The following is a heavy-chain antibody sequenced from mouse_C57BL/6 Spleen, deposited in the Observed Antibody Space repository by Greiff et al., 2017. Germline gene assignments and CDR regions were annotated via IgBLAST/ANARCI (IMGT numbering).Heavy chain of an antibody. CDR3: ARCLYGSSPLAY. CDR1: GYAFSSSW. V-gene: IGHV1-82*01. D-gene: IGHD1-1*01. Sequence: VQRVESGPELVKPGASVKISCKASGYAFSSSWMNWVKQRPGKGLEWIGRIYPGDGDTNYNGKFKGKATLTADKSSSTAYMQLSSLTSEDSAVYFCARCLYGSSPLAYWGQGTLVTVSA. CDR2: IYPGDGDT. J-gene: IGHJ3*01.